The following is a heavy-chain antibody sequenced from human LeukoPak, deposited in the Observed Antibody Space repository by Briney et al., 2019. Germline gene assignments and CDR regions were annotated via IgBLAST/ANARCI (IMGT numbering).Heavy chain of an antibody. Sequence: SETLSLTCAVYGGSFSGYYWSWIRQPAGKGLEWIGRIHTTGSTDYSPSLKNRVTISVDTSKNHFSLKLTSVTAADTALYYCARDRLGYSFGPFDQWGQGTLVTVSS. V-gene: IGHV4-59*10. CDR3: ARDRLGYSFGPFDQ. D-gene: IGHD5-18*01. CDR2: IHTTGST. J-gene: IGHJ4*02. CDR1: GGSFSGYY.